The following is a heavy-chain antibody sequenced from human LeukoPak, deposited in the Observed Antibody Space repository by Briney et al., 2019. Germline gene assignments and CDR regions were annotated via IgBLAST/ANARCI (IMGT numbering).Heavy chain of an antibody. V-gene: IGHV1-2*02. J-gene: IGHJ5*02. CDR2: INPNSGGT. CDR3: ARVPVRTYYYGSGSDRFDP. CDR1: GYTFTGYY. Sequence: ASVKVSCKASGYTFTGYYMHWVRQAPGQGLEWMGWINPNSGGTNYAQKFQGRVTMTGDTSISTAYMELSRLRSDDTAVYYCARVPVRTYYYGSGSDRFDPWGQGTLVTVSS. D-gene: IGHD3-10*01.